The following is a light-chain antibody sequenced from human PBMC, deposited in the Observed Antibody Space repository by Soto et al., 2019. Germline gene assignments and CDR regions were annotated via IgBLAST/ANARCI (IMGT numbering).Light chain of an antibody. CDR2: GAS. V-gene: IGKV3-20*01. CDR3: QQYATSARLT. CDR1: QSVSQY. Sequence: EIVLTQSPGTLSWSLGERATLSCRASQSVSQYLAWYQQKPGQAPMLLIYGASSRANGIPDRFSGSGSGTDFTVTINGLEPEDVAVYYCQQYATSARLTFGPGTNVDI. J-gene: IGKJ3*01.